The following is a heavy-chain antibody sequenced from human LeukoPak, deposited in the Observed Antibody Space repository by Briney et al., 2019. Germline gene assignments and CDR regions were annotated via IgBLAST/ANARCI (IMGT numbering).Heavy chain of an antibody. CDR1: GASISSSRYY. CDR3: ARGRGSSWYYFDS. J-gene: IGHJ4*02. V-gene: IGHV4-39*07. CDR2: ISYSGTT. Sequence: SETLSLTCTVSGASISSSRYYWGWIRQPPGKGLEWIGSISYSGTTYYNPSLKSRVTISVDTSRNQFSLKLSSVTAADTAVYYCARGRGSSWYYFDSWGQGTLVTVSS. D-gene: IGHD6-13*01.